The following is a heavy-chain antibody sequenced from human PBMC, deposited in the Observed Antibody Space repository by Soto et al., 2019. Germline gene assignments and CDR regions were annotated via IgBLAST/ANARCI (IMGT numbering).Heavy chain of an antibody. CDR1: GGSISSYY. CDR3: ARALHLGDHFDY. J-gene: IGHJ4*02. Sequence: QVQLQESGPGLVKPSETLSLTCTVSGGSISSYYWSWIRQPPGKGLEWIGYIYYSGSTNYNPSLKSRVTISVDTSKNQFSLKLSSVTAADTAVYYCARALHLGDHFDYWGQGTLVTVSS. V-gene: IGHV4-59*01. CDR2: IYYSGST. D-gene: IGHD3-16*01.